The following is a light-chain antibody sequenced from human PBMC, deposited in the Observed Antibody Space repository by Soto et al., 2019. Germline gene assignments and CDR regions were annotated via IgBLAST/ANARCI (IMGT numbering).Light chain of an antibody. Sequence: QSALTQPPCASGSPGQSVTISCTGTSSDVGGYNYVSWYQQYPGKAPKLMIYEVSKGPSGVPDRFSGSKSGNTASLTVSGLQAEDEADYYCSSYAGSNTFIFGGGTKVTVL. J-gene: IGLJ2*01. CDR1: SSDVGGYNY. CDR2: EVS. V-gene: IGLV2-8*01. CDR3: SSYAGSNTFI.